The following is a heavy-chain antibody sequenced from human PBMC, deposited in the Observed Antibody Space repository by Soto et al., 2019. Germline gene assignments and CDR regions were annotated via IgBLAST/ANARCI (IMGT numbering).Heavy chain of an antibody. D-gene: IGHD3-16*01. Sequence: GGSLRLSCAASGFTFSRYAMSWVRQAPGKGLEWVSAISGSGGSTYYADSVKGRFTISRDNSKNTLYLQTNSLRAEDTAVYYCAKGISCLYGYYDYGMDVWGQGTTVTVSS. CDR3: AKGISCLYGYYDYGMDV. J-gene: IGHJ6*02. CDR2: ISGSGGST. CDR1: GFTFSRYA. V-gene: IGHV3-23*01.